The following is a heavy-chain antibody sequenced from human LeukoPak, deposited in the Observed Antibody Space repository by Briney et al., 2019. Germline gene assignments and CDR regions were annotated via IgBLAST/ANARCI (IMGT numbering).Heavy chain of an antibody. Sequence: SETLSLTCTVSGGSISSYYWSWLRQPPGKGLEWIGYIYYSGSTNYNPSLKSRVTISVDTSKNQFSLRLSSVTAADTAVYYCARVTGYMTEDYFDYWGQGTLITVSS. J-gene: IGHJ4*02. CDR2: IYYSGST. D-gene: IGHD6-13*01. CDR1: GGSISSYY. CDR3: ARVTGYMTEDYFDY. V-gene: IGHV4-59*01.